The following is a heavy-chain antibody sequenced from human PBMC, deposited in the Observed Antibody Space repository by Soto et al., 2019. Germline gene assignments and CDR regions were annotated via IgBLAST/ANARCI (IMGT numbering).Heavy chain of an antibody. J-gene: IGHJ4*02. CDR2: ISRDGSHK. CDR3: ARSRNSAVADSFDF. CDR1: GFTFRNYA. D-gene: IGHD1-26*01. V-gene: IGHV3-30*04. Sequence: VGSLRLSCAASGFTFRNYAIHWVRQAPGKGLEWVAVISRDGSHKYYLDSVKGRFTISRDNSKDTVNLLMNSLRDDDSAMYYCARSRNSAVADSFDFWGQGTLVTVSS.